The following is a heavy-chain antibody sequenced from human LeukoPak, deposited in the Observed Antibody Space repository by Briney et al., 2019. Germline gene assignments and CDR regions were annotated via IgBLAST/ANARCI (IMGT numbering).Heavy chain of an antibody. J-gene: IGHJ6*02. CDR2: INKGGSFM. CDR1: GFTFRDYT. CDR3: TRDPYYYGMDV. Sequence: PGGSLRLSCAASGFTFRDYTMNWVRQAPGKGLEWVSAINKGGSFMKHADSVKGRFIVSRDNAKNLLFLQMNSLRVEDTAVYFCTRDPYYYGMDVWGQGTTVTVSS. V-gene: IGHV3-21*01.